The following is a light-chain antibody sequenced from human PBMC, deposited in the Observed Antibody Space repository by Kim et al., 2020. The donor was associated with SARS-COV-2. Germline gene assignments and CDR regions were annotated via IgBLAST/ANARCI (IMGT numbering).Light chain of an antibody. CDR3: SSYTYSTTWV. CDR2: DVS. J-gene: IGLJ3*02. CDR1: SSDVSAYNR. Sequence: QSALTQPASVSGSPGQSITISCTGTSSDVSAYNRVSWYQQPPGTAPKLLIYDVSQRPSGVSNRFSGSKSGNTASLTISGLQAEDEADYYCSSYTYSTTWVFGGGTQLTVL. V-gene: IGLV2-14*01.